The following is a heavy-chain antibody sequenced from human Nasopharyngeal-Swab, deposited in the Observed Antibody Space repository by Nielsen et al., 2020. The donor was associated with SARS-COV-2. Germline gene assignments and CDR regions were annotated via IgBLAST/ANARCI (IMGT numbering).Heavy chain of an antibody. CDR3: TGDRNGYNYLDY. Sequence: LRLSCTVSPGSIKSGARYWAWIRQPIGGGLEWVGYVTYGGTTYYNPSLARRVTIPVDTSENQFSLHVNSVTAADTAVYYCTGDRNGYNYLDYWGRGALVTVSS. V-gene: IGHV4-31*03. J-gene: IGHJ4*02. D-gene: IGHD5-24*01. CDR1: PGSIKSGARY. CDR2: VTYGGTT.